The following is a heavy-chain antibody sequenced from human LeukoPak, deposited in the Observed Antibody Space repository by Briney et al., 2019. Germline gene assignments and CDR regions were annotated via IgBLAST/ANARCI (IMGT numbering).Heavy chain of an antibody. J-gene: IGHJ6*03. CDR1: GDSIRDYY. CDR3: ARQGGTTHYYYYYMDV. V-gene: IGHV4-4*09. Sequence: SETLSLTCTVSGDSIRDYYWSWIRQPPGKGLEWIGYIYTSGSTNYNPSLKSRVTISVDTSKNQFSLKLSSVTAADTAVYYCARQGGTTHYYYYYMDVWGKGTTVTVSS. CDR2: IYTSGST. D-gene: IGHD1-7*01.